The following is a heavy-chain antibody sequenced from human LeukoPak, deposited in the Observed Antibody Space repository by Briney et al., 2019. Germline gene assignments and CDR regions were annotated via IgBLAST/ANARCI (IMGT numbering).Heavy chain of an antibody. CDR2: TSSSSSYI. J-gene: IGHJ3*02. D-gene: IGHD6-13*01. CDR1: GFTVSSNY. CDR3: AREGDSSSYSWFAFDI. Sequence: GGSLRLSCAASGFTVSSNYMSWVRQAPGKGLEWVSSTSSSSSYIYYADSVKGRFTISRDNAKNSLYLQMNSLRAEDTAVYYCAREGDSSSYSWFAFDIWGQGTMVTVSS. V-gene: IGHV3-21*01.